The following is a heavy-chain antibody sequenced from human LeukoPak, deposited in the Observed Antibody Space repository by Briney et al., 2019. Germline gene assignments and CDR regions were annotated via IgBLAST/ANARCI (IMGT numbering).Heavy chain of an antibody. CDR1: GASISSYC. CDR2: IDYSGST. CDR3: ARHYYSDPFDY. J-gene: IGHJ4*02. D-gene: IGHD4-17*01. V-gene: IGHV4-59*08. Sequence: SETMSLTCTVSGASISSYCWSWIRQPPGKGLEWIGYIDYSGSTNYNPSLKSRVIISVDTSKTQFSLKLSSVTAADTAVYYCARHYYSDPFDYWGQGTLVTVSS.